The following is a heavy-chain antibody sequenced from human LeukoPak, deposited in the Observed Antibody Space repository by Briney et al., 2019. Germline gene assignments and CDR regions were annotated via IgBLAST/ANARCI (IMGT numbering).Heavy chain of an antibody. D-gene: IGHD1-7*01. V-gene: IGHV6-1*01. CDR3: VRGNYNFDY. CDR2: TYYRSKWYN. Sequence: SQTLSLTCAISGDSISRNTITWNWIRQSPSRGLEWLGRTYYRSKWYNEYAVTVKSRITINPDTSKNQFSLQLNSVTPEDTAVYYCVRGNYNFDYWGQGTLVTVSS. CDR1: GDSISRNTIT. J-gene: IGHJ4*02.